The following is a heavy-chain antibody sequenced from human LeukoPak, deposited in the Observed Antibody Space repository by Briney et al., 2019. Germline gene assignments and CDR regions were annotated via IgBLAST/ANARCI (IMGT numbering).Heavy chain of an antibody. J-gene: IGHJ3*02. CDR2: INAYNGKR. Sequence: GASVKVSCKASGYTFTSYGISGVRQAPGQGLEWMGGINAYNGKRNYAKKLQGRVNMTTDTSTSTAYMELSRLRSDDTAVFYCARDGLGYCSSTSCYRPGLNAFDIWGKGTMVTVSS. CDR3: ARDGLGYCSSTSCYRPGLNAFDI. V-gene: IGHV1-18*01. D-gene: IGHD2-2*01. CDR1: GYTFTSYG.